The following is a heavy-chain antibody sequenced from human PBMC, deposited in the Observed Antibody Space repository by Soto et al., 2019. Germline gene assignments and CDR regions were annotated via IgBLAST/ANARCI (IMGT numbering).Heavy chain of an antibody. V-gene: IGHV1-69*04. CDR3: ARDPAIAVAGPHAFDI. Sequence: SVKVSCKASGGTFSSYTISWVRQAPGQGLEWMGRIIPILGIANYAQKFQGRVTITADKSTSTAYMELSSLRSEDTAVYYCARDPAIAVAGPHAFDIWGQGTMVTVSS. J-gene: IGHJ3*02. CDR2: IIPILGIA. CDR1: GGTFSSYT. D-gene: IGHD6-19*01.